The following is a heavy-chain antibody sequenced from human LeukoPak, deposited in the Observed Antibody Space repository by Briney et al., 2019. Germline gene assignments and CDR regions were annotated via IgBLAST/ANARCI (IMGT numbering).Heavy chain of an antibody. Sequence: PSETLSLTCAVSGYSIRSGYYWAWIRQPPGKGLDRIGSIYHSGRTYYNPSLKSRVTISVDTSKNQVSLQLSSVAAAGTGVYDCARQSIFGVVIMDYWGQGTLVTVSS. V-gene: IGHV4-38-2*01. CDR1: GYSIRSGYY. D-gene: IGHD3-3*01. J-gene: IGHJ4*02. CDR3: ARQSIFGVVIMDY. CDR2: IYHSGRT.